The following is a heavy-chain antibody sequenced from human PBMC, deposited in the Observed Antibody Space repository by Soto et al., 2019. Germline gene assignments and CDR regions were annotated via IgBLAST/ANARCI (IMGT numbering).Heavy chain of an antibody. CDR1: GFTFNTYW. D-gene: IGHD3-22*01. CDR2: IKSDGSYT. CDR3: ATGGSGYFTY. V-gene: IGHV3-74*01. J-gene: IGHJ4*02. Sequence: EVQLVESGGGLVQPGGSLRLSCAASGFTFNTYWMQWVRQAPGKGLVWVSRIKSDGSYTNYADSVKGRFTISRDNAKNTLFLQINGLGAEDTAVYYCATGGSGYFTYWGQGTLVTVSS.